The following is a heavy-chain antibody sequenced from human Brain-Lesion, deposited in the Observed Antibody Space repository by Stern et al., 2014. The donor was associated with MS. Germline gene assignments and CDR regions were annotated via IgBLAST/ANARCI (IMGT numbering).Heavy chain of an antibody. CDR1: GGSISSGGYY. V-gene: IGHV4-61*02. CDR3: ARGRVVPGFQYYATDV. D-gene: IGHD2-2*01. CDR2: IFNSGST. Sequence: QVQLQESGPGLVKPSQTLSLSCTVSGGSISSGGYYWSWIRQPAGKGLEWIGRIFNSGSTSYNPSLKSRVTISIDTSQNQFSLRRNSMTAADTAVYYCARGRVVPGFQYYATDVWGQGTTVIVSS. J-gene: IGHJ6*02.